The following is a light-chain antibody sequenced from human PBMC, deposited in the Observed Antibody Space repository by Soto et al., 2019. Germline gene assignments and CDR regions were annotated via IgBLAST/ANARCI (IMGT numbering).Light chain of an antibody. CDR3: QSYDSSLSGSSVL. J-gene: IGLJ2*01. V-gene: IGLV1-40*01. CDR2: GNS. CDR1: SSNIGAGYD. Sequence: QSVLTQPPSVSGAPGQRVTISCTGSSSNIGAGYDVHWYQQLPGTAPKLLIFGNSNRPSGVPDRFSGSKSGTSASLAITGLQAEDEADYYCQSYDSSLSGSSVLFGGGTTVTVL.